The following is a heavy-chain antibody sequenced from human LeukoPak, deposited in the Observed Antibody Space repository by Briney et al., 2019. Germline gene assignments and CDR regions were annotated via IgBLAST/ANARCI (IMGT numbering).Heavy chain of an antibody. CDR3: AGVKTWFGELGGFDY. Sequence: PGGSLRLSCAASGFTFSSYSMNWVRQAPGKGLEWVSYIGSSSSTIYYADSVKGRFTISRDNAKNSLYLQMNSLRAEDTAVYYCAGVKTWFGELGGFDYWGQGTLVTVSS. J-gene: IGHJ4*02. CDR2: IGSSSSTI. V-gene: IGHV3-48*01. D-gene: IGHD3-10*01. CDR1: GFTFSSYS.